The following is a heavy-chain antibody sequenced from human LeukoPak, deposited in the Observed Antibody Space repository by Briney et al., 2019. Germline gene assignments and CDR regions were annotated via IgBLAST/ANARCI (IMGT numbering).Heavy chain of an antibody. J-gene: IGHJ4*02. D-gene: IGHD1-1*01. CDR2: ISPYNGNT. CDR1: GFTFIDYG. V-gene: IGHV1-18*04. Sequence: ASVRVSCKASGFTFIDYGISWVRQAPGQGLEWMGWISPYNGNTNYAQKVQDRVTMTSDTSTSTAYMELRSLRSDDTAVYYCARESTTFDYWGQGTLVTVPS. CDR3: ARESTTFDY.